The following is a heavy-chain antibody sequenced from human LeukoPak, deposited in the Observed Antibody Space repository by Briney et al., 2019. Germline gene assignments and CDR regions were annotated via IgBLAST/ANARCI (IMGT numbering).Heavy chain of an antibody. D-gene: IGHD3-22*01. V-gene: IGHV4-31*03. CDR3: ARAQGDYYDSSGYIKAHFDY. Sequence: SETLSLTCTVSGGFISSGGYYWSWIRQHPGKGLEWIGYIYYSGSTYYNPSLKSRVNISVDTSKNQFSLKLSSVTAADTAVYYCARAQGDYYDSSGYIKAHFDYWGQGTLVTVSS. CDR2: IYYSGST. J-gene: IGHJ4*02. CDR1: GGFISSGGYY.